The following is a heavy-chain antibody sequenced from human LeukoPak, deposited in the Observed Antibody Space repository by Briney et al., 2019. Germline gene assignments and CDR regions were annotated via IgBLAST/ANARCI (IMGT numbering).Heavy chain of an antibody. D-gene: IGHD2-2*01. Sequence: SETLSLTCTVSGGSISSYYWSWIRQPPGKGLEWIGYIYYSGSTDYNPSLKSRVTISVDTSKNQFSLNLNSVTAADTAVYYCAREPPAATGFDYWGQGTLVTVSS. CDR2: IYYSGST. V-gene: IGHV4-59*01. J-gene: IGHJ4*02. CDR1: GGSISSYY. CDR3: AREPPAATGFDY.